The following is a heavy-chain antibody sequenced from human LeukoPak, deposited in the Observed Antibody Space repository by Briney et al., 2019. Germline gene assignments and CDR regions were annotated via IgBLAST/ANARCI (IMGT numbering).Heavy chain of an antibody. CDR1: GYTFTGYY. J-gene: IGHJ6*02. CDR2: XNXXSGGT. Sequence: ASVKVSCKASGYTFTGYYMHWVRQAPGQGLEWVGWXNXXSGGTNYAQKFQGRVTMTRDTSISTAYMELSRLRSDDTAVYYCARVRPRYSGYRYYYYGMDVWGQGTTVTVSS. D-gene: IGHD5-12*01. CDR3: ARVRPRYSGYRYYYYGMDV. V-gene: IGHV1-2*02.